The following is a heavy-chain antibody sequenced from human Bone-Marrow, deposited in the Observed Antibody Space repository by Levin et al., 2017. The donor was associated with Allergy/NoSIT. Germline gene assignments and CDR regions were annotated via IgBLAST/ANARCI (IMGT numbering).Heavy chain of an antibody. CDR3: ARDDPAYYYYDGMDV. J-gene: IGHJ6*02. CDR2: IYSGGST. CDR1: GFTVSSNY. Sequence: ASVKVSCAASGFTVSSNYMSWVRQAPGKGLEWVSVIYSGGSTYYADSVKGRFTISRDNSKNTLYLQMNSLRAEDTAVYYCARDDPAYYYYDGMDVWGQGTTVTVSS. V-gene: IGHV3-53*01.